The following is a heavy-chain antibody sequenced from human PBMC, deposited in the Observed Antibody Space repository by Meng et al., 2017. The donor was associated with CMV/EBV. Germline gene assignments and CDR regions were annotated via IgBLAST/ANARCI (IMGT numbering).Heavy chain of an antibody. Sequence: DVQLVESGGGLVQPGGSLRLSWAASGFTFSRYWMHWVRQAPGKGLVWVARINEDGSSKSYADFVRGRFTISRDNAKNTLYLQMNSLRADDTAVYYCASGVAENLGWEMGYWGQGTLVTVSS. CDR1: GFTFSRYW. D-gene: IGHD3-3*01. CDR3: ASGVAENLGWEMGY. V-gene: IGHV3-74*01. J-gene: IGHJ4*02. CDR2: INEDGSSK.